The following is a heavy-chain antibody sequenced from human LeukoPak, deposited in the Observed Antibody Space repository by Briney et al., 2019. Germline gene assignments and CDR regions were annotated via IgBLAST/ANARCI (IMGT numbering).Heavy chain of an antibody. CDR1: GDSISSGGYY. CDR2: IYTRGTT. Sequence: SETLSLTCTVSGDSISSGGYYCTWIRQPAGKGLEWIGRIYTRGTTNYNSSLKSRITMSIDTSKNQFSLKLDSVTAADTAGYYWWKDRGLPTWYFYLWGRGTLVTISS. D-gene: IGHD6-25*01. J-gene: IGHJ2*01. V-gene: IGHV4-61*02. CDR3: WKDRGLPTWYFYL.